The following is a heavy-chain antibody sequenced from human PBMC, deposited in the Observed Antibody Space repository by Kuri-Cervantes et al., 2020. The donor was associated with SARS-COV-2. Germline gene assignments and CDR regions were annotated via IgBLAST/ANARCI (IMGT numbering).Heavy chain of an antibody. CDR3: ARDGGSQLDY. V-gene: IGHV4-31*03. J-gene: IGHJ4*02. Sequence: SETLSLTCTVSGGPISSGGYYWSWIRQHPGKGLEWIGYIYYSGSTYYNPSLKSRVTISVDTSKNQFSLKLSSVTAADTAVYYCARDGGSQLDYWGQGTLVTVSS. D-gene: IGHD3-16*01. CDR1: GGPISSGGYY. CDR2: IYYSGST.